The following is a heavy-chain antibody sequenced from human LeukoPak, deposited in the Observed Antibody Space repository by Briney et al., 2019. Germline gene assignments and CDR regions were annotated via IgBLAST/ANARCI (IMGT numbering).Heavy chain of an antibody. V-gene: IGHV4-59*08. J-gene: IGHJ4*02. D-gene: IGHD3-9*01. CDR3: ARLKFDVLTGYYEALDY. CDR1: GDSLINFY. Sequence: SETLSLTCTVSGDSLINFYWSWIRQPPGKGLEWIGYIYYSGTTNYNPSLKSRVTMSVDTSKNQFSLKLRSVTAADTAVYYCARLKFDVLTGYYEALDYWGQGTLVTVSS. CDR2: IYYSGTT.